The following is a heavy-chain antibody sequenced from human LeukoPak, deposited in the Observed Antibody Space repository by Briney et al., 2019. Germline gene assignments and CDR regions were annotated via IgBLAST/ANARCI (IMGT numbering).Heavy chain of an antibody. J-gene: IGHJ4*02. CDR3: AKDAQRGFDYSNSLDK. CDR1: GFTFINNG. Sequence: GGPLTLSCARSGFTFINNGWTWVRPAPGKGRDGVALIWSDGTNTYYGDPVKGRFTISRDNFQRTVYLQMNSLRAEDTAVYYCAKDAQRGFDYSNSLDKWGQGTLVTVSS. V-gene: IGHV3-30*02. CDR2: IWSDGTNT. D-gene: IGHD4-11*01.